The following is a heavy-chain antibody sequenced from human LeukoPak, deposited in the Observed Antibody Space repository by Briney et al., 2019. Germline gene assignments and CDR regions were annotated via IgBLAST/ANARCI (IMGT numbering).Heavy chain of an antibody. CDR3: AKGQSMMTTDAFDI. CDR1: GFTFSSYA. CDR2: ISWNSGSI. D-gene: IGHD3-16*01. Sequence: PGGSLRLSCAASGFTFSSYAMSWVRQAPGKGLEWVSGISWNSGSIGYADSVKGRFTISRDNAKNSLYLQMNSLRAEDMALYYCAKGQSMMTTDAFDIWGQGTMVTVSS. V-gene: IGHV3-9*03. J-gene: IGHJ3*02.